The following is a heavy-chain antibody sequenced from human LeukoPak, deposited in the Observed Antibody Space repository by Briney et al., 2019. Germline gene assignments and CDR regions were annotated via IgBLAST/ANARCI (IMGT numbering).Heavy chain of an antibody. CDR2: INHSGST. CDR3: ARDYYDSSGYYGYNWFDP. V-gene: IGHV4-34*01. D-gene: IGHD3-22*01. Sequence: PSETLSLTCAVYGGSFSGYYWSWIRQPPGKGLEWIGEINHSGSTNYNPSLKSRVTISVDTSKNQFSLKLSSVTAADTAVYYCARDYYDSSGYYGYNWFDPWGQGTLVTVSS. J-gene: IGHJ5*02. CDR1: GGSFSGYY.